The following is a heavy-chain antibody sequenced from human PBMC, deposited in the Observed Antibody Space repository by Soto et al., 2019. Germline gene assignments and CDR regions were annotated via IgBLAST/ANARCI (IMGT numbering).Heavy chain of an antibody. CDR1: GFTFSSYS. Sequence: HPGGSLRLSCAASGFTFSSYSMNWVRQAPGKGLEWVSYISSSSSTIYYADSVKGRFTISRDNAKNSLYLQMNSLRAEDTAVYYCARDYYDILAGHRDAFDIWGQGTMVTVSS. V-gene: IGHV3-48*01. J-gene: IGHJ3*02. CDR2: ISSSSSTI. D-gene: IGHD3-9*01. CDR3: ARDYYDILAGHRDAFDI.